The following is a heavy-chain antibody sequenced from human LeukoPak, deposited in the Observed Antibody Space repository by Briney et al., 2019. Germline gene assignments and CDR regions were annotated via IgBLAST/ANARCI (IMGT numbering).Heavy chain of an antibody. CDR1: GLPFSDYY. V-gene: IGHV3-11*04. CDR3: ARKPYSSSWYYFDY. D-gene: IGHD6-13*01. CDR2: ISSSGSSL. J-gene: IGHJ4*02. Sequence: PGGSLRLSCAVSGLPFSDYYMSWIRQAPGKGLEWVSYISSSGSSLFYADSVKGRFTISRDNAKNSLYLQMNSLRAEDTAVYYCARKPYSSSWYYFDYWGQGTLVTVSS.